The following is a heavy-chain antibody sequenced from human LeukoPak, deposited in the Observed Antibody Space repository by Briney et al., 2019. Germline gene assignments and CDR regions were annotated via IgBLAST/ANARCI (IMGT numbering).Heavy chain of an antibody. V-gene: IGHV3-15*07. CDR3: TSVSGWFGESTEIDY. D-gene: IGHD3-10*01. J-gene: IGHJ4*02. Sequence: PGGSLRLSCAASGFTFSGSPILWVRQASGKGLEWVGRIKSKSDGGTRDYAAPVKGRFIISRDDSKNTLYLQMNSLKTEDTAVYYCTSVSGWFGESTEIDYWGQGTLVTVSS. CDR1: GFTFSGSP. CDR2: IKSKSDGGTR.